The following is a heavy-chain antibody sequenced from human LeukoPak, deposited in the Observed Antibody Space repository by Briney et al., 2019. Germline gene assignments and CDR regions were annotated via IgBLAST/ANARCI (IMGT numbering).Heavy chain of an antibody. CDR1: GFTFSSYW. V-gene: IGHV3-74*01. D-gene: IGHD3-22*01. J-gene: IGHJ4*02. CDR2: INSDGSST. Sequence: SGGSLRLSCAASGFTFSSYWMHWVRQAPGKGLVWVSRINSDGSSTSYADSVKGRFTISRDNAKNTLYLQMNSLRAEDTAVYYCARPYYDSSGFVYWGQGTLVTVSS. CDR3: ARPYYDSSGFVY.